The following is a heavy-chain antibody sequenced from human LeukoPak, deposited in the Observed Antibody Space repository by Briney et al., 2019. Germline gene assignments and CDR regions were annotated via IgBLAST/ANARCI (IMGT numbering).Heavy chain of an antibody. V-gene: IGHV3-21*01. CDR1: GFTFSSYS. CDR2: ISSSSSYI. Sequence: GSLRLSCAASGFTFSSYSMNWVRQAPGKGLEWVSSISSSSSYIYYADSVKGRFTISRDNAKNSLYLQMNSLRAEDTAVYYCARGGGVRYYGSGSYYKIDYYYYYMDVWGKGTTVTVSS. J-gene: IGHJ6*03. D-gene: IGHD3-10*01. CDR3: ARGGGVRYYGSGSYYKIDYYYYYMDV.